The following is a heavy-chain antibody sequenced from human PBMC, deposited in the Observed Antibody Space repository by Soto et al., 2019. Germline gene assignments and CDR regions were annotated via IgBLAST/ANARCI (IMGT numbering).Heavy chain of an antibody. J-gene: IGHJ3*02. CDR3: AKGGVVVTAIPSGDAFDI. CDR2: ISGSGGST. CDR1: KFTFSNYA. Sequence: EVQLLESGGGSVQPGGSLRLSCAASKFTFSNYAMSWVRQAPGKGLEWVSAISGSGGSTYYADSVKGRFTISRDNSKNTLYLQMNSLRAEDTAVYYCAKGGVVVTAIPSGDAFDIWGQGTMVTVSS. D-gene: IGHD2-21*02. V-gene: IGHV3-23*01.